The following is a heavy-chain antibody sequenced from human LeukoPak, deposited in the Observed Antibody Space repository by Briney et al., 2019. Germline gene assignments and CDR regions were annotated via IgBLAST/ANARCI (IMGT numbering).Heavy chain of an antibody. V-gene: IGHV3-72*01. J-gene: IGHJ5*02. Sequence: PGGFLRLSCAPSGFTVSNNYMDWVRQAPGKGLEWVGRIKNKDNSLATEYAASVKDRFTISRDDSKDSLYLQMNSLKAEDTAIYYCTREFYYKFDIWGQGTLVTVSS. CDR2: IKNKDNSLAT. D-gene: IGHD3-10*01. CDR1: GFTVSNNY. CDR3: TREFYYKFDI.